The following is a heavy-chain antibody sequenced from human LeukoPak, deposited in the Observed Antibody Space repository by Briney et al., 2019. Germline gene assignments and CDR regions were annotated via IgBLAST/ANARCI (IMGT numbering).Heavy chain of an antibody. CDR2: ISAYNGNT. CDR1: GYTFTSYG. J-gene: IGHJ4*02. D-gene: IGHD4-17*01. CDR3: ARDWNGDYPTKLDY. Sequence: GASVKVSCKASGYTFTSYGISWVRQAPGQGLEWMGWISAYNGNTNYAQKLQGRVTMTTDTSTSTAYMELRSLRSDDTAVYYCARDWNGDYPTKLDYWGQGTLVTVSS. V-gene: IGHV1-18*01.